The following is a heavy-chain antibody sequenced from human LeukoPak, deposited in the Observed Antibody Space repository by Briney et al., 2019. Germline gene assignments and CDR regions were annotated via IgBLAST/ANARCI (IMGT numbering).Heavy chain of an antibody. J-gene: IGHJ4*02. D-gene: IGHD2-2*01. CDR1: GYTFTGYY. CDR2: INPKSGGT. CDR3: ARLDIVVVPANY. Sequence: ASVKVSCKASGYTFTGYYMHWVRQAPGQGLEWMGWINPKSGGTNYAQKFQGRVTMTRDTSISTAYMELSRLRSDDTAVYYCARLDIVVVPANYWGQGTLVTVSS. V-gene: IGHV1-2*02.